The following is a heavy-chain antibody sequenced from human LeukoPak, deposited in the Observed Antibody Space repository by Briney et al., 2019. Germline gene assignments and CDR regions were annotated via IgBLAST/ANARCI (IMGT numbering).Heavy chain of an antibody. D-gene: IGHD2-15*01. CDR3: ARVVASTSIDS. V-gene: IGHV4-38-2*02. CDR2: IFHSGSV. J-gene: IGHJ4*02. Sequence: SETLSLTCTVSGYSISSDYFWGWIRQPPGKGPEWIGSIFHSGSVYYNPSLQSRVTISVDTSTNRFSLKLTSVTAADTALYYYARVVASTSIDSWGQGTLVTVSS. CDR1: GYSISSDYF.